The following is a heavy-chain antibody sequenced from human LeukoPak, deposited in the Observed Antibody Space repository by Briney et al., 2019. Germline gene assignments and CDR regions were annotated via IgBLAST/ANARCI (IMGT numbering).Heavy chain of an antibody. Sequence: PGGSLRLSCAASGFTFSNSWMAWVRQAPGKGLEWVATINQDGSEKYSVDSVKGRFTISRDNAKNSLYLQMNSLRAEDTAVYYCARVEVVVEGMDYWGQGTLVTVSS. CDR3: ARVEVVVEGMDY. J-gene: IGHJ4*02. CDR2: INQDGSEK. D-gene: IGHD3-22*01. V-gene: IGHV3-7*01. CDR1: GFTFSNSW.